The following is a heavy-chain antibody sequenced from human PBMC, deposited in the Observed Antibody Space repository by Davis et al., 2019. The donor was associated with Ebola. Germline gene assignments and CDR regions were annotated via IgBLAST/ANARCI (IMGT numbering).Heavy chain of an antibody. CDR2: INYSGRT. D-gene: IGHD6-25*01. V-gene: IGHV4-34*01. CDR3: ARGGGYGGYGMDV. J-gene: IGHJ6*02. CDR1: GGSFSGYY. Sequence: MPSETLSLTCAVYGGSFSGYYWTWIRQPPGKGLEWIGEINYSGRTNYNPSLKSRVTMSVDTSKNQFSLRVRSVTAADTAVYYCARGGGYGGYGMDVWGQGTTVTVSS.